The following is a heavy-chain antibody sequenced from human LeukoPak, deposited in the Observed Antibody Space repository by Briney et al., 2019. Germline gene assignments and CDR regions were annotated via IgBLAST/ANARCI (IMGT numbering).Heavy chain of an antibody. V-gene: IGHV4-59*12. CDR2: IYYSGST. CDR3: ARGYNWND. Sequence: SETLSLTCTVSGGPISSYYWSWIRQPPGKGMEWIGYIYYSGSTNYNPSLKSRVTISVDTSKNQFSLKLSSVTAADTAVYYCARGYNWNDWGQGTLVTVSS. J-gene: IGHJ1*01. CDR1: GGPISSYY. D-gene: IGHD1-20*01.